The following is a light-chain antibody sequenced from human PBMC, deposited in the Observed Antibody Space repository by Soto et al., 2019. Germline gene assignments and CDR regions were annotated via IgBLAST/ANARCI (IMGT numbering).Light chain of an antibody. Sequence: QSALTQPASVSGSLGQSITISCTGTSSDVGGYNYVSWYQQHPGRAPKLMIFEVSNRPSGVSNRFSGSKSGNTASLTISGLQPEDEADYYCSSFTSTSTQVIGGGTKLTVL. CDR3: SSFTSTSTQV. CDR1: SSDVGGYNY. J-gene: IGLJ3*02. CDR2: EVS. V-gene: IGLV2-14*01.